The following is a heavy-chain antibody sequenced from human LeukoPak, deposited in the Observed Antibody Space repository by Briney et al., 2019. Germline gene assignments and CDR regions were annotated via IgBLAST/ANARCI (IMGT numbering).Heavy chain of an antibody. J-gene: IGHJ5*01. V-gene: IGHV6-1*01. Sequence: SQTLSLTCAISGDSVSSKNGAWNWIRQSPSRGLEWLGRTYYRSKWYDEYADSVKGRITISPDTSKNQFSLHVYSVTPEDTAVYYCARNLGTSGWYTFDFWGQGTLVTVSS. D-gene: IGHD6-19*01. CDR1: GDSVSSKNGA. CDR3: ARNLGTSGWYTFDF. CDR2: TYYRSKWYD.